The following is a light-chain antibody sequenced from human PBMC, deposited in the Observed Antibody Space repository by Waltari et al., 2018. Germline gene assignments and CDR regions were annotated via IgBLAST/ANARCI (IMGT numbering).Light chain of an antibody. Sequence: DIQMTQSPSSLSASIGDRVTITCRSSQSIANWLAWYQQKTGKAPKLLIYRASTLETWVPSSFSGSGSGTDFTLTISSLHPEDIGPYYCQRHDTSPTFGGVTKVEIK. CDR1: QSIANW. CDR2: RAS. V-gene: IGKV1-33*01. CDR3: QRHDTSPT. J-gene: IGKJ4*01.